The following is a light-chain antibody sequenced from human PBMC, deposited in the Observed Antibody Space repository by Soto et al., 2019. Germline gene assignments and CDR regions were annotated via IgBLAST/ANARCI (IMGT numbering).Light chain of an antibody. Sequence: QSVLTQPPSASGSPGQSVTISCTGTSSDVGGYNYVSWYQQHPGKAPKLMIYEVTKRPSGVPDRFSGSKSGNTASLTISGLQAEDEADHYCSSYTSSSTPVIFGGGTKVTVL. J-gene: IGLJ2*01. CDR3: SSYTSSSTPVI. V-gene: IGLV2-8*01. CDR2: EVT. CDR1: SSDVGGYNY.